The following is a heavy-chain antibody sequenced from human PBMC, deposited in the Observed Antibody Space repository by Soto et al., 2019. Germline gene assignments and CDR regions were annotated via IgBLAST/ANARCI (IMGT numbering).Heavy chain of an antibody. CDR3: AILEPPTGMD. V-gene: IGHV3-23*01. Sequence: GGSLRLSCAASGFTFSSYAMSWVRQAPGKGLEWVSAISGSGSTYYADSVKGRFTISRDNSKNTLYLQMNSLRAEDTAVYYCAILEPPTGMDWGQGTLVTVSS. D-gene: IGHD6-13*01. J-gene: IGHJ4*02. CDR2: ISGSGST. CDR1: GFTFSSYA.